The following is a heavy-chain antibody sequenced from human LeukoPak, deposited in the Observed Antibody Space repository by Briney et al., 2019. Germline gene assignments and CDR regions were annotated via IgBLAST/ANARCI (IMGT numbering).Heavy chain of an antibody. Sequence: SETLSLTCAVYGGSFSGYYWSWIRQPPGKGLEWIGYIYYSGSTNYNPSLKSRVTISVDTSKNQFSLKLSSVTAADTAVYYCARDSDGYSGSSKYFDYWGQGTLVTVSS. CDR3: ARDSDGYSGSSKYFDY. CDR2: IYYSGST. V-gene: IGHV4-59*01. CDR1: GGSFSGYY. D-gene: IGHD1-26*01. J-gene: IGHJ4*02.